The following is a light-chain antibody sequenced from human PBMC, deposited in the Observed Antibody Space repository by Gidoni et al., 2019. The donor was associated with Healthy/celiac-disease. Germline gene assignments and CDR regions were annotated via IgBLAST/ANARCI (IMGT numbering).Light chain of an antibody. V-gene: IGKV1-27*01. Sequence: DIKLTQYPSFVSASVGDRVTITCRASQGISNYLAWYQQKPGKVPKLLIYAASTLQTGVPSRFSGSGSGTDFTLTISSLQPEDVATYYCQKYNSAPFTFGRGTKVEIK. CDR2: AAS. J-gene: IGKJ4*01. CDR1: QGISNY. CDR3: QKYNSAPFT.